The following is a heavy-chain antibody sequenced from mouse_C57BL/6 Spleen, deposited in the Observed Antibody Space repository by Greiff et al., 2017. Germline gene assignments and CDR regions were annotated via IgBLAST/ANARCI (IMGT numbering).Heavy chain of an antibody. CDR3: ARGSGLYYFDY. J-gene: IGHJ2*01. V-gene: IGHV1-76*01. CDR2: LYPGSGNT. CDR1: GYTFTDYY. D-gene: IGHD3-2*02. Sequence: VMLVESGAELVRPGASVKLSCKASGYTFTDYYINWVKQRPGQGLEWIARLYPGSGNTYYNEKFKGKATLTADKSSSTAYMRLSSLTSEDSAVYFCARGSGLYYFDYWGQGTTLTVSS.